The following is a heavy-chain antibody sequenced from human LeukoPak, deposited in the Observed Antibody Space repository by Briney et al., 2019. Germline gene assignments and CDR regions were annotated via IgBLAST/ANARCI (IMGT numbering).Heavy chain of an antibody. CDR3: ARGENTVTGDS. CDR1: GDSRTTYY. V-gene: IGHV4-59*01. D-gene: IGHD4-17*01. J-gene: IGHJ4*02. CDR2: IYYSGST. Sequence: SETLSLTCAVPGDSRTTYYWSWIRQPPGKGLEWIGYIYYSGSTKYNPSLKSRVTISLDTSKNRFSLRLRSVSAADTAVYYCARGENTVTGDSWGQGTLVSVSS.